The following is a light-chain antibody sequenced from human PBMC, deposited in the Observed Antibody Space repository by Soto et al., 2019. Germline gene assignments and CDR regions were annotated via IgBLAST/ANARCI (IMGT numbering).Light chain of an antibody. CDR2: KAS. J-gene: IGKJ1*01. V-gene: IGKV1-5*03. CDR3: QHYNSYSEA. Sequence: DIQITQSPSSLSASVGDRLTITCRASQSISSWLAWYQQKPGKAPKLLIYKASTLKSGVPSRFSGSGSGTEFTLTISSLQPDDFATYYCQHYNSYSEAFGQGTKVDIK. CDR1: QSISSW.